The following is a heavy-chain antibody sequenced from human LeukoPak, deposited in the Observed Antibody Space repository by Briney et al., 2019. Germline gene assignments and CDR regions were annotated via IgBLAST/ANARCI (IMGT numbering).Heavy chain of an antibody. D-gene: IGHD2-21*02. J-gene: IGHJ4*02. Sequence: GGSLRLSCAASGFTFSSYAMHWVRQAPGKGLEWVAVISYDGSNKYYADSVKGRFTISRDNSKNTLYLQMNSLRAEDTAVYYCARAPGGDQPVDYWGQGTLVTVSS. CDR2: ISYDGSNK. CDR3: ARAPGGDQPVDY. V-gene: IGHV3-30*04. CDR1: GFTFSSYA.